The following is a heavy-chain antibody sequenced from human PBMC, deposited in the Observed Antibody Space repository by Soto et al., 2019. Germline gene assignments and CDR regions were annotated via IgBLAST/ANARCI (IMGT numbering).Heavy chain of an antibody. CDR1: GFTFSSYA. D-gene: IGHD3-10*01. J-gene: IGHJ4*02. Sequence: GGSLRLSCAASGFTFSSYAMSWVRQAPGKGLEWVSAISGSGGSTYYADSVKGRFTISRDNSKNTLYLQMNSLRAEDTAVYYCAKGRRILLWFGELSADYWGQGTLVTVSS. V-gene: IGHV3-23*01. CDR3: AKGRRILLWFGELSADY. CDR2: ISGSGGST.